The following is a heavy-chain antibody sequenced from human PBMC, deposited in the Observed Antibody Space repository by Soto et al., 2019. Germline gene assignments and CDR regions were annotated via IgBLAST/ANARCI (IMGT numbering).Heavy chain of an antibody. CDR3: ARPRGYDFDY. Sequence: QITLKESGPTLVKPTQTLALTCTFSGFSLDTSGMSGGWIRQPPGKALEWLALIYWDDDKRYSPSLKSRLTVTKDTSKNQVVLTMTNMDTVDTATYYCARPRGYDFDYWGQGTLVTVSS. CDR1: GFSLDTSGMS. V-gene: IGHV2-5*02. CDR2: IYWDDDK. D-gene: IGHD2-15*01. J-gene: IGHJ4*02.